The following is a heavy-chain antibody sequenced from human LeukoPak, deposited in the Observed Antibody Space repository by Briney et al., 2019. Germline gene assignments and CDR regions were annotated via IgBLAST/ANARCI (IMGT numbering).Heavy chain of an antibody. V-gene: IGHV1-2*02. CDR2: INPSSGGT. D-gene: IGHD3-16*01. Sequence: ASVKLSCGASGYPFTAYFIYWVRQAPGQGLEWMGWINPSSGGTNSAQKFQDRVTMTRDTSNSSVYMELSSLRSDDTAVYYCAKRGYGVGYVWNVAVWGKGTTVTVSS. CDR3: AKRGYGVGYVWNVAV. CDR1: GYPFTAYF. J-gene: IGHJ6*04.